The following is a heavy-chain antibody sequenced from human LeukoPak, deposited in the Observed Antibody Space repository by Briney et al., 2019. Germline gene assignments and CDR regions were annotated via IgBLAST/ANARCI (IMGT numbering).Heavy chain of an antibody. CDR3: TRDLREGTTPDASDI. J-gene: IGHJ3*02. D-gene: IGHD1-7*01. CDR2: IGTVGDT. CDR1: GFTFSLYD. V-gene: IGHV3-13*01. Sequence: GGSLRLSCAASGFTFSLYDMHWVRQATGKSLEWVSGIGTVGDTYYADSVEGRFTISRENAKNSLSLQTDSLRAGDTAVYYCTRDLREGTTPDASDIWGQGTMVTVSS.